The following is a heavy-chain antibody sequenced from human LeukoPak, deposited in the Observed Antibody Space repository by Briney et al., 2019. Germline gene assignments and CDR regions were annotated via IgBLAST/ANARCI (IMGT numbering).Heavy chain of an antibody. CDR2: IRYDGSNK. CDR3: AKDSCTSCYSWSYYYYMDV. D-gene: IGHD2-2*01. J-gene: IGHJ6*03. Sequence: GGSLRLSCAASGFTFSSYGMHWVRQAPGKGLEWVAFIRYDGSNKYYADSVKGRFTISRDNSKNTLYLQMNSLRAEDTAVYYCAKDSCTSCYSWSYYYYMDVWGKGTTVTVSS. CDR1: GFTFSSYG. V-gene: IGHV3-30*02.